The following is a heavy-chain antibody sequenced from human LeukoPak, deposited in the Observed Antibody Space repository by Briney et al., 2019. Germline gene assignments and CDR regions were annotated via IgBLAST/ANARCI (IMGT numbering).Heavy chain of an antibody. J-gene: IGHJ3*02. Sequence: GGSLRLSCAASGFTFSSYAMHWVRQAPGKGLEWVAVISYDGSNKYYADSVEGRFTISRDNSKNTLYLQMNSLRAEDTAVYYCAREGRWPRAFDIWGQGTMVTVSS. CDR2: ISYDGSNK. D-gene: IGHD5-12*01. CDR1: GFTFSSYA. CDR3: AREGRWPRAFDI. V-gene: IGHV3-30-3*01.